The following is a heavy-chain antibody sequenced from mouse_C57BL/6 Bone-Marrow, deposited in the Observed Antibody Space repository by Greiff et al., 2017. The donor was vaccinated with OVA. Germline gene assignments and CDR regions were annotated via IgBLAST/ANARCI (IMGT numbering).Heavy chain of an antibody. J-gene: IGHJ3*01. D-gene: IGHD2-4*01. V-gene: IGHV1-47*01. Sequence: LVESGAELVKPGASVKMSCKASGYTFTTYPIEWMKQNHGKSLEWIGNFHPYNDDTKSNEKFKGKAKLTVEKSSSTVYFELSRLTSDDSAVYYCARPGDYDGDWFAYWGQGTLVTVSA. CDR3: ARPGDYDGDWFAY. CDR2: FHPYNDDT. CDR1: GYTFTTYP.